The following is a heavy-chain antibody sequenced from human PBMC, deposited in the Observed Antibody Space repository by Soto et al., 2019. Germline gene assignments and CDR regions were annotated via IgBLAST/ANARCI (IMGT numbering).Heavy chain of an antibody. CDR3: AKALRGSYYPPDEFYI. D-gene: IGHD1-26*01. Sequence: PGGSLRLSCAASGFTFSSYAMSWVRQAPGKGLEWVSAISGSGGSTYYADSVKGRFTISRDNSKNTLYLQMNSLRAEDTAVYYCAKALRGSYYPPDEFYIWGQGTMVTVSS. CDR1: GFTFSSYA. V-gene: IGHV3-23*01. J-gene: IGHJ3*02. CDR2: ISGSGGST.